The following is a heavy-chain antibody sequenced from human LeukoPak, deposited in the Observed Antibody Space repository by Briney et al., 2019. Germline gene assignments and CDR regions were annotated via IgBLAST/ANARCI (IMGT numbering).Heavy chain of an antibody. Sequence: NPSETLSLTCTVSGGSIRSYYWSWIRQPPGKGLEWIAYMYYSGSTNYNPSLKSRVTISVDTSKNQFSLKLSSVTPADTAVYYCARGYSSGWANYWGQGTLVTVSS. CDR3: ARGYSSGWANY. J-gene: IGHJ4*02. CDR1: GGSIRSYY. CDR2: MYYSGST. V-gene: IGHV4-59*01. D-gene: IGHD6-19*01.